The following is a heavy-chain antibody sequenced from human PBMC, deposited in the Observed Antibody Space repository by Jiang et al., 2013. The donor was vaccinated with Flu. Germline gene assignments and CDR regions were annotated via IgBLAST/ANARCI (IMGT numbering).Heavy chain of an antibody. CDR3: ARLTMIVDRYFDY. CDR1: GFTFSSYA. Sequence: GVVQPGRSLRLSCAASGFTFSSYAMHWVRQAPGKGLEWVAVISYDGSNKYYADSVKGRFTISRDNSKNTLYLQMNSLRAEDTAVYYCARLTMIVDRYFDYWGQGTLVTVSS. D-gene: IGHD3-22*01. CDR2: ISYDGSNK. J-gene: IGHJ4*02. V-gene: IGHV3-30-3*01.